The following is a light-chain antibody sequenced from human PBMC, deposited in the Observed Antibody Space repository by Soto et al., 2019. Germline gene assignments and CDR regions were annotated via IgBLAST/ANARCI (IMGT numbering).Light chain of an antibody. CDR2: WAS. Sequence: DIVMTQSPDSLAMSLGEMATINCKSSQSVLYSSINKNYLAWYQQKPGQPPKLLIYWASTRESGVPDRFSGSGSGTDFTLTIRSLQAEDVAVYYCQQYYSTPHTFGQGTKLEIK. V-gene: IGKV4-1*01. CDR1: QSVLYSSINKNY. CDR3: QQYYSTPHT. J-gene: IGKJ2*01.